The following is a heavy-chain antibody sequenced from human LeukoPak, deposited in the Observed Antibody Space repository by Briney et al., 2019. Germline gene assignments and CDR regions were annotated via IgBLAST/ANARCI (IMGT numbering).Heavy chain of an antibody. CDR3: AKDSYSGSYLDY. J-gene: IGHJ4*02. D-gene: IGHD1-26*01. CDR2: ISWDGGST. V-gene: IGHV3-43D*03. CDR1: GFTFDDYA. Sequence: GGSLRLSCAASGFTFDDYAMHWVRQAPGKGLEWVSLISWDGGSTYYADSVKGRFTISRDNSKNSLYLQMNSLRAEDTALYYCAKDSYSGSYLDYWGQGTLVTVSS.